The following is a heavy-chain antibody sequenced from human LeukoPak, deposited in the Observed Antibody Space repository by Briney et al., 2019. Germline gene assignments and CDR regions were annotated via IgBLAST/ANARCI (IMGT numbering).Heavy chain of an antibody. D-gene: IGHD3-22*01. Sequence: GGSLRLSCAASGYRFGSHWMHWVRQGPGKGLVWVSRINNEGSSTSYADSVKGRFTISRDNAKNTLYLQVNSLRAEDTAMYYCARDQCFSGYCHVFDSWGRGTMVTVSS. CDR2: INNEGSST. J-gene: IGHJ3*01. CDR1: GYRFGSHW. V-gene: IGHV3-74*01. CDR3: ARDQCFSGYCHVFDS.